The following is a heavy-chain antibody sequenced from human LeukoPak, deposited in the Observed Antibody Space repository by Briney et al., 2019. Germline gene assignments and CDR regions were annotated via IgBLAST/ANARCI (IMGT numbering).Heavy chain of an antibody. CDR2: IRYDGNNK. J-gene: IGHJ4*02. Sequence: PGRSLRLSCAASGFTFSSFGMHWVRQAPGKGLEWVAFIRYDGNNKYFADSVKGRFTISRDNAKNSLYLQTNSLRAEDTALYYCAKDIGIKRGYSGSDFDYWGQGTLVTVSS. CDR1: GFTFSSFG. CDR3: AKDIGIKRGYSGSDFDY. V-gene: IGHV3-30*02. D-gene: IGHD5-12*01.